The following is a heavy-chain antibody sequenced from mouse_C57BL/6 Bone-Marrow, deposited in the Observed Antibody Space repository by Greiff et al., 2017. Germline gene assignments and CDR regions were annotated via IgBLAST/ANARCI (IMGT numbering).Heavy chain of an antibody. J-gene: IGHJ3*01. CDR1: GYTFTSYW. D-gene: IGHD4-1*01. Sequence: QVQLKQPGAELVKPGASVKLSCKASGYTFTSYWMHWVKQRPGQGLEWIGMIHPNSGSTNDNEKFKSKATLTVDKSSITAYMQLSSLTSEDSAVYYCARLGRGFAYWGQGTLVTVSA. CDR3: ARLGRGFAY. CDR2: IHPNSGST. V-gene: IGHV1-64*01.